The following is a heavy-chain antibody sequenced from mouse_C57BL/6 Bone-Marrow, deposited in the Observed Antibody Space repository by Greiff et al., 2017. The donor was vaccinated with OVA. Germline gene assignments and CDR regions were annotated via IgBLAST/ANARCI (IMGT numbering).Heavy chain of an antibody. V-gene: IGHV1-55*01. CDR3: ARYGYSNYYFDY. D-gene: IGHD2-5*01. CDR2: IYPGSGST. Sequence: QVQLKQPGAELVKPGASVKMSCKASGYTFTSYWITWVKQRPGQGLEWIGDIYPGSGSTNYNEKFKSKATLTVDTSSSTAYMQLSSLTSEDSAVYYCARYGYSNYYFDYWGQGTTLTVSS. CDR1: GYTFTSYW. J-gene: IGHJ2*01.